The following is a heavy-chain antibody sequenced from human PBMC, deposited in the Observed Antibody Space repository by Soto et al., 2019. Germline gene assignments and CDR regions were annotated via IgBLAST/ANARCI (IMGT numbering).Heavy chain of an antibody. CDR1: GFTFSSYA. J-gene: IGHJ6*02. V-gene: IGHV3-30-3*01. CDR2: ISYDGSNK. Sequence: GGSLRLSCAASGFTFSSYAMHWVRQAPGKGLEWVAVISYDGSNKYYADSVKGRFTISRDNSKNTLYLQMNGLRAEDTAVYYCARDPNCSSTSCQKNYYYYYGMDVWGQGTTVTVSS. D-gene: IGHD2-2*01. CDR3: ARDPNCSSTSCQKNYYYYYGMDV.